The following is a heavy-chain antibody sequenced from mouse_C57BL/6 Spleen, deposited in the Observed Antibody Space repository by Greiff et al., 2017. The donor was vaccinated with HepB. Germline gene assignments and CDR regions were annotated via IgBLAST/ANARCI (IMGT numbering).Heavy chain of an antibody. V-gene: IGHV1-18*01. D-gene: IGHD2-5*01. J-gene: IGHJ4*01. CDR2: INPNNGGT. CDR3: AVYSNYYAMDY. CDR1: GFTFTDYN. Sequence: VQLQQSGPGLVKPGASVKIPCTASGFTFTDYNMDWVKQSHGKSLEWIGVINPNNGGTIYNQKFTGKATLTVDKSSSTAYMELRSLTSEDTAVYYCAVYSNYYAMDYWGQGTSVTVSS.